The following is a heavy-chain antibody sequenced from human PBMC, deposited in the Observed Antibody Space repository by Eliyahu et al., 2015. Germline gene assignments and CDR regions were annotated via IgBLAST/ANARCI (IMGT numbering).Heavy chain of an antibody. V-gene: IGHV4-39*01. J-gene: IGHJ5*02. D-gene: IGHD2-2*01. Sequence: QLQLQESGPGLVKPSETLSLTCTVSGGSISXSSYYWGWIRQPPGKGLEWIGSIYYSGSTYYNPSLKSRVTISVDTSKNQFSLKLSSVTAADTAVYYCATPYCSSTSCYASGHNWFDPWGQGTLVTVSS. CDR2: IYYSGST. CDR3: ATPYCSSTSCYASGHNWFDP. CDR1: GGSISXSSYY.